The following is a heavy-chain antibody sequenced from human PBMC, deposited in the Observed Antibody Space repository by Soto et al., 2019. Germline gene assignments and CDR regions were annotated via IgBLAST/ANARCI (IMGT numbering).Heavy chain of an antibody. J-gene: IGHJ4*02. CDR1: GGSISSYY. CDR2: IYYSGST. V-gene: IGHV4-59*01. CDR3: ARDRDSGSYDY. Sequence: SETLSLTCTVSGGSISSYYWSWIRQPPGKGLEWIGYIYYSGSTNYNPSLKSRVTISVDTSKNQFSLKLSSVTAADTAVYYCARDRDSGSYDYWGQGTLVTVSS. D-gene: IGHD1-26*01.